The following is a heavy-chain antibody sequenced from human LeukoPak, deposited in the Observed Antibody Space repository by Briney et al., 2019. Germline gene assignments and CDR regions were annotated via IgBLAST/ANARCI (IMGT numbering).Heavy chain of an antibody. J-gene: IGHJ4*02. V-gene: IGHV1-18*01. CDR2: ISAYNGNT. CDR1: GYTFTSYG. D-gene: IGHD5-12*01. CDR3: ARDVGYSGYDFGSRSDY. Sequence: ASVKVSCKASGYTFTSYGISWVRQAPGQGLEWMGWISAYNGNTNYAQKLQGRVTMTTDTSTSTAYMELRSLRSDDTAVYYCARDVGYSGYDFGSRSDYWGQGTLVTVSS.